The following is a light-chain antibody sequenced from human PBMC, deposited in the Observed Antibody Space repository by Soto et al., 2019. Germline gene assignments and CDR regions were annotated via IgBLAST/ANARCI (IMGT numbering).Light chain of an antibody. Sequence: EIVLTQSPGTLSLCPGERATLSCRASQSITSSYLAWYQQKPGQAPRPLISGTISRATGIPDRFSGSRSGTAFTLTISRLEPEDFAMYYCQQYGSTLWTFGQGTKVDIK. CDR1: QSITSSY. CDR2: GTI. CDR3: QQYGSTLWT. V-gene: IGKV3-20*01. J-gene: IGKJ1*01.